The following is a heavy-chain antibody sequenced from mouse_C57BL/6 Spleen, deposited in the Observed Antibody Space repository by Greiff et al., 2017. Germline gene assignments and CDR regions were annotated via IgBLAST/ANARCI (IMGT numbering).Heavy chain of an antibody. J-gene: IGHJ3*01. V-gene: IGHV4-1*01. D-gene: IGHD1-1*02. Sequence: AGGGVDFSRYWMSWVRRAPGKGLEWIGEINPDSSTINYAPSLKDKFIISRDNAKNTLYLQMSKVRSEDTALYYCARPVGDYAWFAYWGQGTLVTVSA. CDR2: INPDSSTI. CDR3: ARPVGDYAWFAY. CDR1: GVDFSRYW.